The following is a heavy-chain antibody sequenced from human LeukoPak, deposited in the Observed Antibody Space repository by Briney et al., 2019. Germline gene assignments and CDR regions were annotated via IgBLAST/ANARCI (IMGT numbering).Heavy chain of an antibody. CDR2: ISAYNGNT. CDR1: GYTFTSYG. CDR3: ARTRGITMVRGVTPVDY. V-gene: IGHV1-18*01. Sequence: ASVKVSCKASGYTFTSYGISWVRQAPGQGLEWMGWISAYNGNTNYAQKLQGRVTMTTDTSTSTAYMELRSLRSDDKAVYYCARTRGITMVRGVTPVDYWGQGTLVTVSS. D-gene: IGHD3-10*01. J-gene: IGHJ4*02.